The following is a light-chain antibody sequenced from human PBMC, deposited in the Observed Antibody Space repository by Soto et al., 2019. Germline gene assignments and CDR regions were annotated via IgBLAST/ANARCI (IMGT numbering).Light chain of an antibody. CDR3: GTWDGSLSAVV. Sequence: QSVLTQPPSVSAAPGQKVTISGSGSSSNIGNNYVSWYQQLPGTAPKLVIYDNNKRPSGITDRFSGSKSGTSATLGITGLQTGDEADYYCGTWDGSLSAVVFGGGTKLTVL. J-gene: IGLJ2*01. CDR2: DNN. V-gene: IGLV1-51*01. CDR1: SSNIGNNY.